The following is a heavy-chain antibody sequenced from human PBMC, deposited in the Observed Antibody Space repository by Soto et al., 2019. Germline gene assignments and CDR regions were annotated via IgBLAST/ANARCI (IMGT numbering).Heavy chain of an antibody. V-gene: IGHV3-23*01. Sequence: PGGSLRLSCEVSGYPFARDAMSWVRQVPGKGLQWVASVSGSGADKHYSDSVRGRFTTSRDNSKNTLFLQLNSLRAEDTAVYYCAKAAPTVTTFWDLWGQGTLVTVSS. CDR2: VSGSGADK. J-gene: IGHJ5*02. D-gene: IGHD4-17*01. CDR3: AKAAPTVTTFWDL. CDR1: GYPFARDA.